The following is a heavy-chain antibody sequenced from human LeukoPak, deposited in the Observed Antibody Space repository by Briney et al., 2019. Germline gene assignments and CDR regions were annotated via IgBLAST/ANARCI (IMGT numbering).Heavy chain of an antibody. CDR3: ARDSTAAIFSPSNWFDP. J-gene: IGHJ5*02. CDR2: IWYDGSNK. CDR1: GFTFSSYG. Sequence: GRSLRLSCAASGFTFSSYGVHWVRQAPGKGLEWVAVIWYDGSNKYYADSVKGRFTISRDNSKNTLYLQMNSLRAEDTAVYYCARDSTAAIFSPSNWFDPWGQGTLVTVSS. D-gene: IGHD2-2*02. V-gene: IGHV3-33*01.